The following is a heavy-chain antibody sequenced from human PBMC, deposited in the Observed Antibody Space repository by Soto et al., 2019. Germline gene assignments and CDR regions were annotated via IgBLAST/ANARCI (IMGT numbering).Heavy chain of an antibody. CDR3: AKDKAGGYDYPGYYYYYMDV. V-gene: IGHV3-9*01. CDR2: ISWNSGSI. Sequence: EVQLVESGGGLVQPGRSLRLSCAASGFTFDDYAMHWVRQAPGKGLEWVSGISWNSGSIGYADSVKGRFTISRDNAKNSLYLQMNSLRAEDTALYYCAKDKAGGYDYPGYYYYYMDVWGKGNTVTVSS. D-gene: IGHD5-12*01. CDR1: GFTFDDYA. J-gene: IGHJ6*03.